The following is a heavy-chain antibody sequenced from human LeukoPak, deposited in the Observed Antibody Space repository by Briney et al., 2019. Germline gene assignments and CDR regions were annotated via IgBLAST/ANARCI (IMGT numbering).Heavy chain of an antibody. CDR3: AKDKFQVGACNTTSCYTSLPFFDY. J-gene: IGHJ4*02. V-gene: IGHV3-23*01. Sequence: GGSLRLSCAASEFTFTKYATSWVRQAPGKGLEWVSTISGNGDNTYYADSVKGRFTISRDNSKNTLYLQMNSLRADDTAVYYCAKDKFQVGACNTTSCYTSLPFFDYSGQGTLVTISS. CDR1: EFTFTKYA. CDR2: ISGNGDNT. D-gene: IGHD2-2*02.